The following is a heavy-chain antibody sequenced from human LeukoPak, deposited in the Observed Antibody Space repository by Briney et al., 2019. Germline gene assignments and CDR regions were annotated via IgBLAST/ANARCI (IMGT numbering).Heavy chain of an antibody. CDR3: AKGRAFGGVTATTLDY. Sequence: GGSLRLSCAASGFTFSSYGMHWVRQAPGKGLEWVAFIRYDGSNKYYADSVKGRFTISRDNSKNTPYLQMNSLRAEDTAVYYCAKGRAFGGVTATTLDYWGQGTLVTVSS. D-gene: IGHD3-16*01. J-gene: IGHJ4*02. CDR1: GFTFSSYG. CDR2: IRYDGSNK. V-gene: IGHV3-30*02.